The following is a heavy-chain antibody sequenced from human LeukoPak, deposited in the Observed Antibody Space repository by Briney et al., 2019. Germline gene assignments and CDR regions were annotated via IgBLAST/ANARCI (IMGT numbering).Heavy chain of an antibody. V-gene: IGHV4-34*01. D-gene: IGHD1-26*01. CDR1: GGSFSGYY. J-gene: IGHJ6*03. CDR3: ARWTYSGSYYYMDV. Sequence: SETLSLTCAVYGGSFSGYYWSWIRQPPGKGLEWIGEINHSGSTNYNPSPKSRVTILVDTSKNQLSLKLSSVTAADTAVYYCARWTYSGSYYYMDVWGKGTTVTVSS. CDR2: INHSGST.